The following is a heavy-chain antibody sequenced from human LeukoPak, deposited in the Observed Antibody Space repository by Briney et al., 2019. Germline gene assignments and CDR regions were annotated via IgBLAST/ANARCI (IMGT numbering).Heavy chain of an antibody. J-gene: IGHJ4*02. CDR1: GGSISSSSYY. CDR3: ARQSTAMGTFDY. Sequence: SETLSPTCTVSGGSISSSSYYWGWIRQPPGKGLEWIGSIYYSGNNYYNPSLKSRGTISVDTSKNQFSLKLSSVTAADTAVYYCARQSTAMGTFDYWGQGTLVPVSS. D-gene: IGHD5-18*01. CDR2: IYYSGNN. V-gene: IGHV4-39*01.